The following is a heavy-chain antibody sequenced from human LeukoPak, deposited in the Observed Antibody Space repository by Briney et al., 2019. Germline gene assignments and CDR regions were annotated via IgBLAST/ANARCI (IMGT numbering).Heavy chain of an antibody. CDR3: ARGYRDGYNLPFDY. D-gene: IGHD5-24*01. CDR2: INHSGST. V-gene: IGHV4-34*01. Sequence: SETLSLTCAVYGGSFSGYYWSWIRQPPGKGLEWIGEINHSGSTNYNPSLKSRVTISVDTSKNQFSLKLSSVTAADTAVYYCARGYRDGYNLPFDYWGQGTLVTVSS. J-gene: IGHJ4*02. CDR1: GGSFSGYY.